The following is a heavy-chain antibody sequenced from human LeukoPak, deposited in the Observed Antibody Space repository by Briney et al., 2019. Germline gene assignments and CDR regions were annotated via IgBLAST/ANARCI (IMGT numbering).Heavy chain of an antibody. V-gene: IGHV3-21*01. Sequence: GGSLRLSCAASGFTFSSYSMNWVRQAPGKGLEWVSSISSSSSYIYYADSVKGRFTISRDNSKNTLYLQMNSLRAEDTAVYYCARDAYCTNGVCYTYNWFDPWGQGTLVTVSS. D-gene: IGHD2-8*01. CDR3: ARDAYCTNGVCYTYNWFDP. CDR2: ISSSSSYI. J-gene: IGHJ5*02. CDR1: GFTFSSYS.